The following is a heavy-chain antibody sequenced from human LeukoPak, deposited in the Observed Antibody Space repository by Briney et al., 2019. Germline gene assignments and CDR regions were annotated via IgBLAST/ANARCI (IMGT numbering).Heavy chain of an antibody. CDR3: ARDRRVRGTTTRWFDP. CDR2: INPNSGAT. D-gene: IGHD3-10*01. J-gene: IGHJ5*02. Sequence: ASVKVSCKASGYTFTGQYMHWVRQAPGQGLEWMGWINPNSGATDYVQKFQGRVALTGDTSISTVYMELNSLRYDDTAVYYCARDRRVRGTTTRWFDPWGQGTLVTVSS. V-gene: IGHV1-2*02. CDR1: GYTFTGQY.